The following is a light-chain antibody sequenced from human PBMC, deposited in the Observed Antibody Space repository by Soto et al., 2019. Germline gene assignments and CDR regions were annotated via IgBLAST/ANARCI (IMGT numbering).Light chain of an antibody. J-gene: IGKJ4*02. CDR1: QSVSSSY. CDR3: QQRSSWPLT. CDR2: GAS. V-gene: IGKV3D-20*02. Sequence: EVVMTQYPATLSVSPGERATLSCMASQSVSSSYLAWYQQKPGQAPRLLIYGASNRATGIPARFSGSGSGTDFTLTISSLEPEDFAVYFCQQRSSWPLTFGGGTKVDI.